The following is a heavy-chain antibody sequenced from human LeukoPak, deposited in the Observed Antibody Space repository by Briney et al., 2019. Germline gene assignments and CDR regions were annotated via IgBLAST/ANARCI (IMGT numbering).Heavy chain of an antibody. J-gene: IGHJ5*02. Sequence: SETLSLTCTVTGDSISSSGNFWAWIRQPPGKGLEWIGNIYYSEITYTNPSLKSRLTISVDTSRNQFSLKLSSVTAADTAVYYCARTVIAVTGTELGWFDPWGPGTLVTVSS. V-gene: IGHV4-39*07. CDR3: ARTVIAVTGTELGWFDP. D-gene: IGHD6-19*01. CDR1: GDSISSSGNF. CDR2: IYYSEIT.